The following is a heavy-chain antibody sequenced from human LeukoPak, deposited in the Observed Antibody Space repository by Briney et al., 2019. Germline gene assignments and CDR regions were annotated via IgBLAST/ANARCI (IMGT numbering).Heavy chain of an antibody. V-gene: IGHV3-23*01. CDR1: GFTFSSYA. CDR3: AQQAIAVAGIPSFDY. CDR2: ISGSGGNT. D-gene: IGHD6-19*01. J-gene: IGHJ4*02. Sequence: GGSLRLSCAASGFTFSSYAMSWVRQAPGNGLEWVSAISGSGGNTYYADSVKGRFTISRDNSKNTLYLQMNSLRSEDTAVYYCAQQAIAVAGIPSFDYWGQGTLVTVSS.